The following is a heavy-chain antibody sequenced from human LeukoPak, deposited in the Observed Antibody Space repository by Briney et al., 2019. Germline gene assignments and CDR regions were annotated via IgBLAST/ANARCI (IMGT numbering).Heavy chain of an antibody. CDR1: GFTFSYAW. CDR2: IKSKTDGGTT. D-gene: IGHD2-21*02. J-gene: IGHJ3*02. V-gene: IGHV3-15*01. CDR3: TTKMAYCGGDCYPGAFDI. Sequence: GSLRLSCAASGFTFSYAWMSWVRQAPGKGLEWVGRIKSKTDGGTTDYAAPVKGRFTVSRDDSKNTLYLQMSSLKVEDTAVYYCTTKMAYCGGDCYPGAFDIWGQGTMVTVSS.